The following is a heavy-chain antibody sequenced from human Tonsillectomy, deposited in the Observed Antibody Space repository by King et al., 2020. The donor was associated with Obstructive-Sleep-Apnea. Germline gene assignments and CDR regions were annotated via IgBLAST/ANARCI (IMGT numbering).Heavy chain of an antibody. V-gene: IGHV4-59*08. CDR1: GGSISNYY. D-gene: IGHD2-2*01. CDR2: ISYSGST. Sequence: VQLQESGPGLVKPSETLSLTCSVSGGSISNYYWSWIRPPPGKELEWIGYISYSGSTNYNPSLKSRVTMSVDTSKNQFSLRLSSVTAADTAVYYCARNLAYDILPAASFDYWGQGTLVTVSS. CDR3: ARNLAYDILPAASFDY. J-gene: IGHJ4*02.